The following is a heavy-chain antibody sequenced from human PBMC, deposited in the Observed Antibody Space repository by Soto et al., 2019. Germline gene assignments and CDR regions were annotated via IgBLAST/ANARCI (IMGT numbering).Heavy chain of an antibody. J-gene: IGHJ4*02. Sequence: QVQLQQWGAGLLKPSETLSLTCAVYGGSFSGYYWSWIRQPPGKGLEWIGEINHSGSTNYNPSLKSRVTISVDTSKNQFSLKLSSVTAADTAVYYCAGGGGSGSYYKRFNYWGQGTLVTVSS. CDR1: GGSFSGYY. CDR3: AGGGGSGSYYKRFNY. D-gene: IGHD3-10*01. CDR2: INHSGST. V-gene: IGHV4-34*01.